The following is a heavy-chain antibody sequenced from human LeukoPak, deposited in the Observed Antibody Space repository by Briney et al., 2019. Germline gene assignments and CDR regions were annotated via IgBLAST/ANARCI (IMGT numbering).Heavy chain of an antibody. J-gene: IGHJ4*02. V-gene: IGHV4-39*01. CDR1: GGSISSSSYY. CDR3: ARQGLWFGEALFDY. D-gene: IGHD3-10*01. Sequence: PSETLSLTCTVSGGSISSSSYYWGWIRQPPGKGLEWIGSIYYSGSTYYNPSLKSRGTISVDTSKTQFSLKLSSVTAADTAVYYCARQGLWFGEALFDYWGQGTLVTVSS. CDR2: IYYSGST.